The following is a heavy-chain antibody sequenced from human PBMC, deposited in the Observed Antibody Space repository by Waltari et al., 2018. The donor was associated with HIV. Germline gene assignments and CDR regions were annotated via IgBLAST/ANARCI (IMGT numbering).Heavy chain of an antibody. V-gene: IGHV5-51*03. CDR3: ARRSGIAAANGYYGMDV. CDR1: GYSFTTYW. CDR2: IYPGDPAT. J-gene: IGHJ6*02. D-gene: IGHD6-25*01. Sequence: EVRLVQSGAEVKKPGESLKISCKVSGYSFTTYWIGWVRHMPGKGLGWMGIIYPGDPATTTSPAVQGQATISADKSISTAYLQWSSLKASDTAIYYCARRSGIAAANGYYGMDVWGQGTTVTVSS.